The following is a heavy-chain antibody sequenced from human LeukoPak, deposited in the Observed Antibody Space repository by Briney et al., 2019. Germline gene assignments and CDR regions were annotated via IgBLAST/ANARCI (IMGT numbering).Heavy chain of an antibody. CDR1: AFTFSSYA. D-gene: IGHD3-3*01. Sequence: PGGTLRLSCAASAFTFSSYAMSWVRQAPRKGLEWVSAISGSGGSTYYADSVKGRFTISRDNSKNTLYLQMNSLRAEDTAVYYCAKKGFLEWLSNWFDPWGQGTLVTVSS. J-gene: IGHJ5*02. CDR3: AKKGFLEWLSNWFDP. CDR2: ISGSGGST. V-gene: IGHV3-23*01.